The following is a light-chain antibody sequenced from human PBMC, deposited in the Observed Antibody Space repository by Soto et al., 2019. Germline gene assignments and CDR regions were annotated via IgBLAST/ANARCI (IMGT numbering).Light chain of an antibody. Sequence: ESQMTQPSSSVYASLGDRVIITCRASQAFGNLLAWYQEKRGKAPKLLIYGISTLQGGVPSRFSGSESGTDFTLTISRVQPENSATSYCQQVGTCPLTFGGGTKV. CDR1: QAFGNL. CDR3: QQVGTCPLT. J-gene: IGKJ4*01. V-gene: IGKV1-12*01. CDR2: GIS.